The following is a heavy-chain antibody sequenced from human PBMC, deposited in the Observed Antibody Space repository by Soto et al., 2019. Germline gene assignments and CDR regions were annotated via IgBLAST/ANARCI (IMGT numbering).Heavy chain of an antibody. D-gene: IGHD5-18*01. Sequence: QVQLVESGGGVVQPGRSLRLSCAASGFTFSSYAMHWVRQAPGKGLEWVAVISYDGSNKYYADSVKGRFTISRDNSKNTLYLQMNSLRAEDTAVYYCASPYSYGFEPPRSFDYWGQGTLVTVSS. CDR3: ASPYSYGFEPPRSFDY. V-gene: IGHV3-30-3*01. CDR2: ISYDGSNK. J-gene: IGHJ4*02. CDR1: GFTFSSYA.